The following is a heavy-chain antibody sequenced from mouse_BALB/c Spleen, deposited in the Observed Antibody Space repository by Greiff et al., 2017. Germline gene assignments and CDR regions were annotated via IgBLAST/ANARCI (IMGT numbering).Heavy chain of an antibody. CDR3: ARHGDYDDFDY. V-gene: IGHV5-6*01. D-gene: IGHD2-4*01. CDR1: GFTFSSYG. CDR2: ISSGGSYT. Sequence: DVHLVESGGDLVKPGGSLKLSCAASGFTFSSYGMSWVRQTPDKRLEWVATISSGGSYTYYPDSVKGRFTISRDNAKNTLYLQMSSLKSEDTAMYYCARHGDYDDFDYWGQGTTLTVSS. J-gene: IGHJ2*01.